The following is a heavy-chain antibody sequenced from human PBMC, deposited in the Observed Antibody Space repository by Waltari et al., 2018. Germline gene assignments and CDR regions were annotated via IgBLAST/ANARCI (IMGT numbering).Heavy chain of an antibody. CDR2: IKEDGSNR. D-gene: IGHD3-10*01. V-gene: IGHV3-7*01. CDR1: GFTFTNYW. J-gene: IGHJ4*02. CDR3: ARELPGSLVVLDH. Sequence: EVQLVESGGGLVQPGGFLRLSCAASGFTFTNYWMRWVRQAPGKGLERVANIKEDGSNRNHWDSVKGRFIIARDNAKNSLYLQMNSLRAEDTAMYYCARELPGSLVVLDHWGQGTLVIVSS.